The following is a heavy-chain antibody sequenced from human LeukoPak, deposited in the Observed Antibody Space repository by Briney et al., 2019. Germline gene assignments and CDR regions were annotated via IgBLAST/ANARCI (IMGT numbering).Heavy chain of an antibody. CDR3: AGADSSGYYSRYYYYGMDV. V-gene: IGHV1-18*01. CDR1: GYTFTSYG. Sequence: GASVKVSCKASGYTFTSYGISWVRQAPGQGLEWMGWISAYNGNTNYAQKLQGRVTMTTDTSTSTAYMELRSLRSDDTAVYYCAGADSSGYYSRYYYYGMDVWGQGTTVTVSS. J-gene: IGHJ6*02. CDR2: ISAYNGNT. D-gene: IGHD3-22*01.